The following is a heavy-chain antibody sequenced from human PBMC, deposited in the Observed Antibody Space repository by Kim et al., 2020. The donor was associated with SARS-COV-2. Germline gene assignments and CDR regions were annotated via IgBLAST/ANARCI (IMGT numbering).Heavy chain of an antibody. CDR2: MNPNSGNT. D-gene: IGHD3-10*01. CDR3: ARGGRAGWFRELSIYYYYGMDV. Sequence: ASVKVSCKPSGYTFTSYDINWVRQVTGQGLEWMGWMNPNSGNTGYAQKFQGRVTMTRNTSISTAYMELSSLRSEDTAVYYCARGGRAGWFRELSIYYYYGMDVWGQGTTVTVSS. J-gene: IGHJ6*02. V-gene: IGHV1-8*01. CDR1: GYTFTSYD.